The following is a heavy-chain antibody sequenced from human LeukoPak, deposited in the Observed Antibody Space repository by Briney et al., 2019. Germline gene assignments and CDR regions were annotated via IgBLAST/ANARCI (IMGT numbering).Heavy chain of an antibody. V-gene: IGHV4-34*01. CDR3: ARAGDSSGYSDY. Sequence: SETLSLTRAVYGGSFSGYYWSWIRQPPGKGLEWIGEINHSGSTNYNPSLKSRVTISVDTSKNQFSLKLSSVTAADTAVYYCARAGDSSGYSDYWGQGTLVTVSS. CDR1: GGSFSGYY. CDR2: INHSGST. J-gene: IGHJ4*02. D-gene: IGHD3-22*01.